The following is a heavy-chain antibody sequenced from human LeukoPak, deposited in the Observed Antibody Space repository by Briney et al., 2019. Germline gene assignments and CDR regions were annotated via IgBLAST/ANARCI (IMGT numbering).Heavy chain of an antibody. Sequence: SETLSLTCTVSGGSISSYYWGWIRQPPGKGLEWIGSIYYSGSTYYNPSLKSRVTISVDTSKNQFSLKLSSVTAADTAVYYCARQVGAAESMDVWGQGTTVTVSS. CDR2: IYYSGST. D-gene: IGHD1-26*01. J-gene: IGHJ6*02. CDR3: ARQVGAAESMDV. CDR1: GGSISSYY. V-gene: IGHV4-39*01.